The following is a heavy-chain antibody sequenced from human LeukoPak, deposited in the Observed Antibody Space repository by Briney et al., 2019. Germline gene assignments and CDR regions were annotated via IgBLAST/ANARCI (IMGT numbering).Heavy chain of an antibody. D-gene: IGHD5-18*01. J-gene: IGHJ4*02. CDR1: GFTFDDYA. Sequence: GGSLRLSCTASGFTFDDYAMTWVHQAPGKGLEWVGFIRNKAYGGTTEYAASVRGRFTISKDDSKIIAYLQMNSLKTEDTAVYYCSRDPRLLDFWGQGTLVTVTS. V-gene: IGHV3-49*04. CDR2: IRNKAYGGTT. CDR3: SRDPRLLDF.